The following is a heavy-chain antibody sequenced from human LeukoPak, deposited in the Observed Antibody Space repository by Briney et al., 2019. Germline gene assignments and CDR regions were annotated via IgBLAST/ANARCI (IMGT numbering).Heavy chain of an antibody. CDR1: GGSISSHY. J-gene: IGHJ4*02. V-gene: IGHV4-59*11. CDR2: IYYSGST. CDR3: ARAVAATSKYYFDY. D-gene: IGHD2-15*01. Sequence: PSETLSFTCTVSGGSISSHYWSWIRQPPGKGLEWIGYIYYSGSTNYNPSLKSRVTISVDTSKNQFSLKLSSVTAADTAVYYCARAVAATSKYYFDYWGQGTLVTVSS.